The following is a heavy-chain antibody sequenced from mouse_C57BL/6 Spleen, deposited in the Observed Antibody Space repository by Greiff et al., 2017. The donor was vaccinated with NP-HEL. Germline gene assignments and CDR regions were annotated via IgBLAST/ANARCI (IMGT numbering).Heavy chain of an antibody. V-gene: IGHV1-7*01. CDR2: INPSSGYT. CDR1: GYTFTSYW. Sequence: QVQLKQSGAELAKPGASVKLSCKASGYTFTSYWMHWVKQRPGQGLEWIGYINPSSGYTKYNQKFKDKATLTADTSSSTAYMQLSSLTYEDSAVYYCARAVTGTFDYWGQGTTLTVSS. CDR3: ARAVTGTFDY. J-gene: IGHJ2*01. D-gene: IGHD4-1*01.